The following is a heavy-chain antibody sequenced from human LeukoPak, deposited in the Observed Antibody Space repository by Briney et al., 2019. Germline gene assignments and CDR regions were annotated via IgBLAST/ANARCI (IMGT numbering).Heavy chain of an antibody. D-gene: IGHD2-2*01. CDR1: GYTFSNYG. CDR3: ARGSYGFDI. Sequence: ASVKVSCKASGYTFSNYGLNWVRQAPGEGLEWMGWISGYKGQTKYGKQFQGRVTMTTDTSTNTAYMELKNLRSDDTAVYYCARGSYGFDIWGQGTVITVSS. J-gene: IGHJ3*02. CDR2: ISGYKGQT. V-gene: IGHV1-18*01.